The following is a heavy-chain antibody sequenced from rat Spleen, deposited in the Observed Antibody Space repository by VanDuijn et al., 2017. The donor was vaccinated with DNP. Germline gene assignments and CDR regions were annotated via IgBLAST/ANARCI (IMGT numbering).Heavy chain of an antibody. D-gene: IGHD1-3*01. CDR2: ISNTGGST. Sequence: EVQLVESGGGLVQPGRSLKLSCAASGFTFSDYYMAWVRQAPGKGLDWIASISNTGGSTYYPDSVKGRFTISRDNAKSTLYLQMDSLRSEDTATYYCASLWTLAYWGQGTLVTVSS. J-gene: IGHJ3*01. CDR3: ASLWTLAY. V-gene: IGHV5-25*01. CDR1: GFTFSDYY.